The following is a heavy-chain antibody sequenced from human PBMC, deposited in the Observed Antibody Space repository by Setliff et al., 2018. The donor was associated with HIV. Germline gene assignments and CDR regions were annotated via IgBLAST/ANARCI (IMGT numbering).Heavy chain of an antibody. Sequence: ASVKVSCKASGYTFTGHYLHWVRQAPGHSLEWMGFINSGTGNTIYSQKFQGRVTFSRDTSASTAYMELSSLRSEDTAVYYCANSVTDASYWYFIHWGRGSPVTVSS. CDR2: INSGTGNT. J-gene: IGHJ2*01. CDR3: ANSVTDASYWYFIH. D-gene: IGHD4-17*01. CDR1: GYTFTGHY. V-gene: IGHV1-3*01.